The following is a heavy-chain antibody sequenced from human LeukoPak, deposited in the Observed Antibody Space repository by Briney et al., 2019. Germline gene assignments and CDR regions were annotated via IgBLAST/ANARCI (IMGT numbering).Heavy chain of an antibody. CDR3: TRPSPKTYYYDSSGYVLVN. D-gene: IGHD3-22*01. J-gene: IGHJ4*02. V-gene: IGHV3-73*01. CDR1: GFTFSGSA. CDR2: IRSKANSYAT. Sequence: PGGSLRLSCAASGFTFSGSAMQWVRQASGKGLEWVGRIRSKANSYATAYAASVKGRFTISRDDSKNTAYLQMNSLKTEDTAVYYCTRPSPKTYYYDSSGYVLVNWGQGTLVTVSS.